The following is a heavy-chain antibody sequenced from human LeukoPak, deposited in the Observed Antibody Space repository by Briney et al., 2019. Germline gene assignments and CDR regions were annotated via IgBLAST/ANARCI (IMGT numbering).Heavy chain of an antibody. J-gene: IGHJ6*03. CDR2: INTSGST. CDR3: ARGTMVRGVIAAYYYYYMDV. CDR1: GGSISSNPYY. Sequence: SQTLSLTCTVSGGSISSNPYYWSWIRQPAGKGLEWIGRINTSGSTNYNPSLKSRVTISVDTSKNQFSLKLSSVTAADTAVYYCARGTMVRGVIAAYYYYYMDVWGKGTTVTISS. V-gene: IGHV4-61*02. D-gene: IGHD3-10*01.